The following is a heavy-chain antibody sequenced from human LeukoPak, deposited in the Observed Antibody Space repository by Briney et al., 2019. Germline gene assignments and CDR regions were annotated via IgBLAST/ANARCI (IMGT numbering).Heavy chain of an antibody. J-gene: IGHJ5*02. CDR3: ARGLELGVYNWLDP. CDR2: IIPIFGTA. V-gene: IGHV1-69*13. Sequence: SVKVSCKASGGTFSSYAISWVRQAPGQGLEWMGGIIPIFGTANYAQKFQGRVTITADESTSTAYMELSSLRSEDTAVYYCARGLELGVYNWLDPWGQGTLVTVSS. D-gene: IGHD3-10*01. CDR1: GGTFSSYA.